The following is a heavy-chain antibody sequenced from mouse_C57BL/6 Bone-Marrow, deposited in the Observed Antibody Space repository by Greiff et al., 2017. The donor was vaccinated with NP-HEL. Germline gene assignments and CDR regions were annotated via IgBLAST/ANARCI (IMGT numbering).Heavy chain of an antibody. V-gene: IGHV1-26*01. Sequence: EVQLQQSGPELVKPGASVKISCKASGYTFTDYYMNWVKQSHGKSLEWIGDINPNNGGTSYNQKFKGKATLTVDKSSSTAYMELRSLTSEDSAVYYCARYRLYDYDLWGQGTTLTVSS. D-gene: IGHD2-4*01. CDR3: ARYRLYDYDL. CDR1: GYTFTDYY. CDR2: INPNNGGT. J-gene: IGHJ2*01.